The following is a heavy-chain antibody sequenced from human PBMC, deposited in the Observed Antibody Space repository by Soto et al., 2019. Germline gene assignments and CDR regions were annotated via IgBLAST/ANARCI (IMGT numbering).Heavy chain of an antibody. CDR1: GFTFSSYG. V-gene: IGHV3-33*01. Sequence: GGSLRLSCAASGFTFSSYGMHWVRQAPGKGLEWVAVIWYDGSNKYYADSVKGRFTISRDNSKNTLYLQINSLRAEDTAVYFCAIDGRHGSGGSCGFYFDDWGQGTLVTVCS. D-gene: IGHD2-15*01. CDR3: AIDGRHGSGGSCGFYFDD. CDR2: IWYDGSNK. J-gene: IGHJ4*02.